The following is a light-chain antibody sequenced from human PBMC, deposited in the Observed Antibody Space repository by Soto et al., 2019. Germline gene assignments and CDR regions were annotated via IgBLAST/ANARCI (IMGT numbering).Light chain of an antibody. V-gene: IGLV2-14*01. CDR1: SSDVGGYKF. J-gene: IGLJ1*01. CDR3: ISYTNRQSYV. Sequence: QSVLTQPASVSASPGQSITISCTGTSSDVGGYKFVSWYQHHPGKAPKLMIYEVSDRPSGVSDRFSGSKSGITASLTISGLQTEDEADYYCISYTNRQSYVFGTGTKLTVL. CDR2: EVS.